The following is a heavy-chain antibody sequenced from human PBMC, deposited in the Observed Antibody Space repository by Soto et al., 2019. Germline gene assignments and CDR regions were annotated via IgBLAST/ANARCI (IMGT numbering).Heavy chain of an antibody. CDR3: ATCQLGEYYYAMDI. D-gene: IGHD7-27*01. CDR1: GDSITTYKW. V-gene: IGHV4-4*02. CDR2: IYDSGNT. Sequence: QVQLQQSGPGLVKPLGTLSLTCGVSGDSITTYKWWTWVRQTPGKGLEWIGEIYDSGNTRYNPSLQSRVTISKDTSKNELSLKLNSVTVADTAVYYCATCQLGEYYYAMDIWGQGTTVTVSS. J-gene: IGHJ6*02.